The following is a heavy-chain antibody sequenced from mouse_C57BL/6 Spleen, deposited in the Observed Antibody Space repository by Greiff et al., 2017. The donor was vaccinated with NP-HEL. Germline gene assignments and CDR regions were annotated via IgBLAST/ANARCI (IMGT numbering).Heavy chain of an antibody. D-gene: IGHD2-3*01. J-gene: IGHJ2*01. V-gene: IGHV1-62-2*01. CDR1: GYTFTEYT. CDR2: FYPGSGSI. Sequence: QVQLQQSGAELVKPGASVKLSCKASGYTFTEYTIHWVKQRPGQGLEWIGWFYPGSGSIKYNEKFKDKATLTADKSSSTAYMELSRLTSEDSAVYYCARHEGRLDGYDDWGQGTTLTVSS. CDR3: ARHEGRLDGYDD.